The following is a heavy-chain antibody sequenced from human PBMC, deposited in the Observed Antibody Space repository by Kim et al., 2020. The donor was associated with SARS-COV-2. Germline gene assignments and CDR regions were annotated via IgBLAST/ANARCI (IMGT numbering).Heavy chain of an antibody. D-gene: IGHD1-26*01. J-gene: IGHJ4*02. CDR2: IWYDGSNK. V-gene: IGHV3-33*06. CDR3: AKDKGSGSSYIDY. Sequence: GGSLRLSCAASGFTFSSYGMHWVRQAPGKGLEWVAVIWYDGSNKYYADSVKGRFTISRDNSKNTLYLQMNSLRAEDTAVYYCAKDKGSGSSYIDYWGQGTLVTVSS. CDR1: GFTFSSYG.